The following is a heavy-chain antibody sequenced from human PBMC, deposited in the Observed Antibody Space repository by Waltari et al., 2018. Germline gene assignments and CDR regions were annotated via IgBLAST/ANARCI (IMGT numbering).Heavy chain of an antibody. D-gene: IGHD2-2*01. CDR3: ARVLGCSSTSCYSNWFDP. CDR2: INHRGST. V-gene: IGHV4-34*01. Sequence: QVQLQQWGAGLLKPSETLSLTCAVYGGSFSGYYWSWIRQPPGKGLEWIGEINHRGSTNYNPSLKSRVTISVDTSKNQFSLKLSSVTAADTAVYYCARVLGCSSTSCYSNWFDPWGQGTLVTVSS. CDR1: GGSFSGYY. J-gene: IGHJ5*02.